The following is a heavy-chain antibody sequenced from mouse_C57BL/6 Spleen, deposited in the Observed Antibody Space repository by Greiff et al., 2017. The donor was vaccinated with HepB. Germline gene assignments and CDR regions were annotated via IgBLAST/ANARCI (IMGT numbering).Heavy chain of an antibody. J-gene: IGHJ4*01. D-gene: IGHD2-3*01. Sequence: QVQLQQPGAELVRPGTSVKLSCKASGYTFTSYWMHWVKQRPGQGLEWIGVIDPSDSYTNYNQKFKGKATLTVDTSSSTAYMQLSSLTSEDSAVYYCARNDGYYVRNYYAMDYWGQGTSVTVSS. CDR2: IDPSDSYT. CDR1: GYTFTSYW. CDR3: ARNDGYYVRNYYAMDY. V-gene: IGHV1-59*01.